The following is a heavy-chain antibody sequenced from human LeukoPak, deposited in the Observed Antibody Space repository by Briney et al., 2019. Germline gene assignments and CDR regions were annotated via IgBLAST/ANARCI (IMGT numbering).Heavy chain of an antibody. J-gene: IGHJ4*02. CDR1: GFTFDDYA. CDR3: VSGHYNDY. Sequence: GRSLRLSCAASGFTFDDYAMHWVRQAPGKGLEWVSGISWNSGSIGYADSVKGRFTISRDNAKNSLYLQMSSLRADDTAVYYCVSGHYNDYRSQGTLVTVSS. V-gene: IGHV3-9*01. CDR2: ISWNSGSI.